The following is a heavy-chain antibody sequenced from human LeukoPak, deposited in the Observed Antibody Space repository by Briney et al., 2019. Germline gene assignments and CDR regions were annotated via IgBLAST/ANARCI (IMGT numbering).Heavy chain of an antibody. D-gene: IGHD2-21*01. CDR3: AGSHSYAFDS. CDR1: GFTFSTSW. J-gene: IGHJ4*02. CDR2: IKPDGTYK. V-gene: IGHV3-7*04. Sequence: GGCLRLSCSPSGFTFSTSWMTWVRQAPGKGLEWVANIKPDGTYKQYVESVEGRFTIFRDNAMNSLFLQMNSLRAEDTAVYYCAGSHSYAFDSWGQGTLVTVSS.